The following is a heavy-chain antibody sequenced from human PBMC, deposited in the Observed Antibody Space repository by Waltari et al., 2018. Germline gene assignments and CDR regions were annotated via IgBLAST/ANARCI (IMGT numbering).Heavy chain of an antibody. Sequence: QVQLQESGPGLVKPSETLSLTCAVSGYSISSGYYWGWIRQPPGKGLEWIGGIYHSGSTYYNPSLKSRVTISVDTSKNQFSLKLSSVTAADTAVYYCAREGDTMIDNWGQGTLVTVSS. J-gene: IGHJ4*02. CDR1: GYSISSGYY. CDR2: IYHSGST. V-gene: IGHV4-38-2*02. CDR3: AREGDTMIDN. D-gene: IGHD3-22*01.